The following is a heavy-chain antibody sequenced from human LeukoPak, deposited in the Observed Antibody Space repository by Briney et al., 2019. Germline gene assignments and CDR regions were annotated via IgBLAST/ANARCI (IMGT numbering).Heavy chain of an antibody. V-gene: IGHV3-64*01. J-gene: IGHJ4*02. D-gene: IGHD3-10*01. CDR1: GFTFSDYS. CDR3: ATDKLGGSGSLDY. CDR2: ITTSGGTT. Sequence: PGGSLRLSCAASGFTFSDYSMYWVRQAPGKGLEYVSTITTSGGTTYYANSVKGRFTISRDNSKNTLYLQMGSLRPEDMAVHYCATDKLGGSGSLDYWGQGTLVTVSS.